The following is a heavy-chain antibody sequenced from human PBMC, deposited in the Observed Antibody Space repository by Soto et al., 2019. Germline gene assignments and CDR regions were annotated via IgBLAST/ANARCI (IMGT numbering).Heavy chain of an antibody. CDR3: AKVSWDRLGWFDS. CDR2: ISRAGDK. CDR1: GFTLTNYG. J-gene: IGHJ5*01. V-gene: IGHV3-30*18. Sequence: QVQLLESGGGVVQPGRSLRLSCAAPGFTLTNYGMNWVRQAPGKGLEWVAIISRAGDKFYAYSVKGPFSVSRDNSQNTLYVEMSTEKPDDTAVYFCAKVSWDRLGWFDSWGQGTLVTVSS. D-gene: IGHD6-19*01.